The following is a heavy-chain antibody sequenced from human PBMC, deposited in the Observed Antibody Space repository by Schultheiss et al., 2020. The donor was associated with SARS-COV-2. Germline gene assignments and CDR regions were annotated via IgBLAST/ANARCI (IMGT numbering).Heavy chain of an antibody. CDR1: GFTFSDYY. CDR2: ISSSSSYT. V-gene: IGHV3-11*06. CDR3: ARRTVALGMDV. D-gene: IGHD4-23*01. Sequence: GESLKISCAASGFTFSDYYMSWIRQAPGKGLEWVSYISSSSSYTNYADSVKGRFTISRDNAKNSLYLQMNSLRAEDTAVYYCARRTVALGMDVWGQGTTVTVSS. J-gene: IGHJ6*02.